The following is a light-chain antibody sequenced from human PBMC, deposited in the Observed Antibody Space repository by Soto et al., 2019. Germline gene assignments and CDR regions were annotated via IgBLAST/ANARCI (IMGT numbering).Light chain of an antibody. CDR2: KVS. CDR3: MQATYRPTWT. CDR1: QSLVYSDGNTY. J-gene: IGKJ1*01. Sequence: DLVMTQSPLSLTVTLGQPASISCRSSQSLVYSDGNTYLHWFQQRPGQSPRRRIYKVSNRDSGVPDRFSGSGSGTDFPLKISRVEAEDVGVYYCMQATYRPTWTFGQGTKVEIK. V-gene: IGKV2-30*01.